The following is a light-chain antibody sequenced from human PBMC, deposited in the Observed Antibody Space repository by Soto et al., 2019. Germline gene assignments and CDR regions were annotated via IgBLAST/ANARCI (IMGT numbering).Light chain of an antibody. J-gene: IGKJ4*01. V-gene: IGKV3-11*01. CDR1: QSVSRS. Sequence: EIVLTQSPATLSLSPGDRATLSCRASQSVSRSLTWYQQKPGQAPRLLIYDASTRATGIPPRFSGSGSGTAVTLTISSLEPEDFAVYYCQQRSNSFGGGTKVEIK. CDR2: DAS. CDR3: QQRSNS.